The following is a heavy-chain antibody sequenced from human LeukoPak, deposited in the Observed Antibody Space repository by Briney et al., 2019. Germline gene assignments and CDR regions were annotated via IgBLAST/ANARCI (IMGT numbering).Heavy chain of an antibody. D-gene: IGHD6-13*01. CDR3: VAGSSWFH. V-gene: IGHV4-39*01. CDR2: IYYSGST. J-gene: IGHJ4*02. Sequence: SSETLSLTCTVSGGSISSSSYHWGWIRQPPGKGLEWIGSIYYSGSTYYNPSLKSRVTISVDTSKNQFSLKLSSVTAADTAVYYCVAGSSWFHWGQGTLVTVSS. CDR1: GGSISSSSYH.